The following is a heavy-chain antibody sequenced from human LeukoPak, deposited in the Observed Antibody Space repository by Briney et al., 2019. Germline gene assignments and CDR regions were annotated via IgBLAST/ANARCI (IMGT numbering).Heavy chain of an antibody. V-gene: IGHV5-51*01. Sequence: GESLKISCKGSGYSFTSYWIGWVRQMPGKGLEWMGIIYPGDSDARYSPSFQGQVTISADKSISTAYLQWSSLKASDTAMYYCARCKNDYDILTGLKGPRRGFDYWGQGTLVTVSS. D-gene: IGHD3-9*01. CDR1: GYSFTSYW. CDR2: IYPGDSDA. J-gene: IGHJ4*02. CDR3: ARCKNDYDILTGLKGPRRGFDY.